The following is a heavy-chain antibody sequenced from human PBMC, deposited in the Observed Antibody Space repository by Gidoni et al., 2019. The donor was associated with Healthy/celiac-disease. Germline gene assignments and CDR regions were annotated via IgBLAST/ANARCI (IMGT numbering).Heavy chain of an antibody. J-gene: IGHJ3*02. Sequence: VQLQQSGPGLAKPSQTLSLTFAISWDSFSSHSTAWNWIRQSPSRGLEWLGRPYYRSKWFTNYAGSVKSRIIITPDTSKNQFFLQLKSVTPEDTAVYYCAREGGDAFDIWGQGAMVTVSS. CDR2: PYYRSKWFT. CDR3: AREGGDAFDI. CDR1: WDSFSSHSTA. V-gene: IGHV6-1*02.